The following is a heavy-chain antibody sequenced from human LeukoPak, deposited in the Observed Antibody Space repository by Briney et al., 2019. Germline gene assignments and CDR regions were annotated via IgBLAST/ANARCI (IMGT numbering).Heavy chain of an antibody. CDR1: GFTFSSYA. V-gene: IGHV3-23*01. CDR2: ISGSGGST. CDR3: AKDPMYSSSWYESWFDP. Sequence: PGGSLRLSCAASGFTFSSYAMSWVRQAAGKGLEWVSAISGSGGSTYYADSVKGRFTISRDNSKNTLYLQMNSLRAEDTAVYYCAKDPMYSSSWYESWFDPWGQGTLVTVSS. J-gene: IGHJ5*02. D-gene: IGHD6-13*01.